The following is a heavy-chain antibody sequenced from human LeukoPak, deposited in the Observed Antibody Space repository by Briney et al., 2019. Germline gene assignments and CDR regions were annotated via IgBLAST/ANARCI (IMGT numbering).Heavy chain of an antibody. D-gene: IGHD1-26*01. CDR2: ISYDGSNK. Sequence: QSGGSLRLSCAASGFTFSSYAMHWVRQAPGKGLEWVAAISYDGSNKYYADSVKGRFTISRDNSKNTLYLQMNSLRAEDTAVYYCARGTSIVGGIFDYWGQGTLVTVSS. V-gene: IGHV3-30-3*01. CDR1: GFTFSSYA. J-gene: IGHJ4*02. CDR3: ARGTSIVGGIFDY.